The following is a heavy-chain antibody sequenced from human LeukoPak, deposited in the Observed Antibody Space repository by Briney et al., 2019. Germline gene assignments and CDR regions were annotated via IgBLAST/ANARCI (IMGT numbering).Heavy chain of an antibody. J-gene: IGHJ6*03. V-gene: IGHV4-30-4*08. CDR2: IYYSGST. Sequence: SETLSLTCTVSGGSINTDDYFWPWIRQPPGKGLEWIGYIYYSGSTYYNPSLKSRLTISVDTSKNHFSLKLRSVTAADTAVYYCARAPSTNYYYYYMDVWGKGTTVTVSS. CDR3: ARAPSTNYYYYYMDV. CDR1: GGSINTDDYF. D-gene: IGHD2-2*01.